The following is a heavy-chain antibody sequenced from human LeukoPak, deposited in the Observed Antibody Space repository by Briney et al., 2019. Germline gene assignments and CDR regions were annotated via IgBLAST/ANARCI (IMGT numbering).Heavy chain of an antibody. V-gene: IGHV3-30*04. D-gene: IGHD1-26*01. J-gene: IGHJ4*02. CDR2: ISYDGSNK. CDR1: GFTFSSYA. CDR3: AVVNSGYVDY. Sequence: GGSLRLSCAASGFTFSSYAMHWVRQAPGKGLEWVAVISYDGSNKYYADSVKGRFTISRDNSKNTLYLQMNSLRAEDTAVYYCAVVNSGYVDYWGQGTLATVSS.